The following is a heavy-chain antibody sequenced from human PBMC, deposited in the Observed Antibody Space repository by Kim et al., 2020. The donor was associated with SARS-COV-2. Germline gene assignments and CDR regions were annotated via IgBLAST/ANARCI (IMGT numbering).Heavy chain of an antibody. V-gene: IGHV3-23*01. CDR3: AKGYLAVADSKYYFYGMDG. Sequence: GGSLRLSCSASGFTFRSTVMSWVRQASGKGLEWVSTMSGSGSVTKYADSVKGRFTIFRDNPKNTLYLQMNSLRADDTAVYYCAKGYLAVADSKYYFYGMDGWGQGTTVIVSS. D-gene: IGHD6-19*01. CDR2: MSGSGSVT. J-gene: IGHJ6*02. CDR1: GFTFRSTV.